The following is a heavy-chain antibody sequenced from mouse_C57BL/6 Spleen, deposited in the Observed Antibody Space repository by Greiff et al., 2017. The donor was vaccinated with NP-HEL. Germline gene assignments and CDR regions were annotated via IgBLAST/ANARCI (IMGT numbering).Heavy chain of an antibody. CDR3: ARGRDDGFAY. CDR1: GFTFSSYA. CDR2: ISDGGSYT. D-gene: IGHD2-14*01. V-gene: IGHV5-4*03. Sequence: EVNVVESGGGLVKPGGSLKLSCAASGFTFSSYAMSWVRQTPEKRLEWVATISDGGSYTYYPDNVKGRFTISRDNAKNNLYLQMSHLKSEDTAMYYCARGRDDGFAYWGQGTLVTVSA. J-gene: IGHJ3*01.